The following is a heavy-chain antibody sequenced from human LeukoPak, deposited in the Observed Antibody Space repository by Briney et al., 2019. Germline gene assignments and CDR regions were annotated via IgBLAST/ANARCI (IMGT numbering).Heavy chain of an antibody. D-gene: IGHD3-9*01. Sequence: KPSETLSLTCTVSGGSVSSSSYYWGWIRQPPGKGLEWIGSIYYDGSTSYSGSTYYNPSLRSRVTISVDTSQNQFSLKLSSVTAADTAVYYCTRDPGRYFDWLVVDYWGQGTLVTVSS. CDR2: IYYDGSTSYSGST. J-gene: IGHJ4*02. CDR1: GGSVSSSSYY. CDR3: TRDPGRYFDWLVVDY. V-gene: IGHV4-39*07.